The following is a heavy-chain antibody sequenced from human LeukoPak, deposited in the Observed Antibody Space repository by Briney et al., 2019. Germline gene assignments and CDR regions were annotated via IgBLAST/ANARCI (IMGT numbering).Heavy chain of an antibody. Sequence: SQTLSLTCAVYGGSFSGYYWSWISQPPGKGLEWNGEINHSGSTNYNPSLKSRVTISVDTSKNQFSLKLSSVTAADTAVYYCARGKRGYSSSWYDYWGQGTLVTVSS. V-gene: IGHV4-34*01. CDR3: ARGKRGYSSSWYDY. CDR1: GGSFSGYY. D-gene: IGHD6-13*01. J-gene: IGHJ4*02. CDR2: INHSGST.